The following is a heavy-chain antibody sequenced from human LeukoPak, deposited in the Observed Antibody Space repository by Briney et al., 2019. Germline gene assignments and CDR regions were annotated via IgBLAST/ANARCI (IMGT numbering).Heavy chain of an antibody. Sequence: ASVKVSCKASGYSFTGYYMHWVRQAPGQGLEWMGWINPNSGGTNYAQKFQGRVTMTRDTSISTAYMELSRLRSDDTAVYYCARPVFYGSGSYYKNYFDYWGQGTLVTVPS. V-gene: IGHV1-2*02. CDR2: INPNSGGT. CDR1: GYSFTGYY. CDR3: ARPVFYGSGSYYKNYFDY. D-gene: IGHD3-10*01. J-gene: IGHJ4*02.